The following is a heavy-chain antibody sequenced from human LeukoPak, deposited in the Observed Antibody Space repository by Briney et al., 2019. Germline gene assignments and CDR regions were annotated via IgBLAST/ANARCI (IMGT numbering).Heavy chain of an antibody. Sequence: GGSLRLSCAASGFSFSDSYMSWIRRAPGKGLEWVSYISGSNIYTNYADSVTGRFTISRDNAKNSLYLQMNSLRAEDTAVYYCAREKAGSYYFDYWGQGTLVTVSP. CDR3: AREKAGSYYFDY. D-gene: IGHD1-14*01. CDR2: ISGSNIYT. CDR1: GFSFSDSY. J-gene: IGHJ4*02. V-gene: IGHV3-11*05.